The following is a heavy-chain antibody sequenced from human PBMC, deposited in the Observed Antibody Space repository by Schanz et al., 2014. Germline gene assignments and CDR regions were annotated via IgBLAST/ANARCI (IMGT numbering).Heavy chain of an antibody. V-gene: IGHV1-69*02. CDR1: GGTFSSFG. D-gene: IGHD6-13*01. CDR2: IIPILGIA. J-gene: IGHJ4*02. CDR3: ASSGAGYSSSWDFDY. Sequence: QVQLVQSGAEVKKPGSSVKVSCKASGGTFSSFGINWVRQAPGQGLEWMGRIIPILGIANYAQNFQGRVTITADKSTSTAYMELTSLRSEDTAVYYCASSGAGYSSSWDFDYWGQGTLVTVSS.